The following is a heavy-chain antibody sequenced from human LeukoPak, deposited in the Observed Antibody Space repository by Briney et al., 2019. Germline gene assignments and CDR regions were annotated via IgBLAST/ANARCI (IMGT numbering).Heavy chain of an antibody. V-gene: IGHV1-2*02. J-gene: IGHJ4*02. CDR1: GYTFTGYY. CDR2: INPNSGGT. CDR3: ARDKAAAAGPENY. D-gene: IGHD6-13*01. Sequence: ASVKVSCKASGYTFTGYYMHWVRQAPGQGLEWMGWINPNSGGTNYAQKFQGRVTMTRDTSISTAYMELSRLRSDDTAVYYCARDKAAAAGPENYWGQGTLVTVSS.